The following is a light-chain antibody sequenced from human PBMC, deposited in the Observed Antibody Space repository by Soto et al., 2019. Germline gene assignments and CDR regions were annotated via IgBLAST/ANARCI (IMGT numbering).Light chain of an antibody. V-gene: IGKV4-1*01. CDR2: WAS. CDR3: QQYYSTPT. J-gene: IGKJ1*01. Sequence: DIVMTQSPDSLAVSLGERATINCKSSQSGLYSSNNKNYLAWYQQKPGQPPKLLIYWASTRESGVPDRFSGSGSGTDFTLTISSLQAEDVAVYYCQQYYSTPTFGQGTKGDIK. CDR1: QSGLYSSNNKNY.